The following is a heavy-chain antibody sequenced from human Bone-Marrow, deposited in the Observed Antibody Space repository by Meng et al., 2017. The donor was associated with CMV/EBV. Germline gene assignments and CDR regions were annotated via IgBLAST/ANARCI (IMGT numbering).Heavy chain of an antibody. CDR2: INSDGSST. J-gene: IGHJ4*02. Sequence: GESLKISCAASGFTFSSYAMSWVRQAPGKGLVWVSRINSDGSSTSYADSVKGRFTISRDNAKNTLYLQMNSLRAEDTAVYYCARAGGGYSYGNPPDFVDYWGQGTLVTVSS. CDR1: GFTFSSYA. V-gene: IGHV3-74*01. D-gene: IGHD5-18*01. CDR3: ARAGGGYSYGNPPDFVDY.